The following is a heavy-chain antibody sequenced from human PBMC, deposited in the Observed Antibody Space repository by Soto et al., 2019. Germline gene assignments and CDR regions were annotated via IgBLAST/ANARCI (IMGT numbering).Heavy chain of an antibody. J-gene: IGHJ4*02. Sequence: GTSVKVSCKASGGTFSSYAISWVRQAPGQGLEWMGGIIPIFGTANYAQKFQGRVTITADESISTAYLQWSSLKASDTAMYYCARLYCKGDRCYSDDYWGQGTQVTVSS. D-gene: IGHD2-15*01. V-gene: IGHV1-69*13. CDR1: GGTFSSYA. CDR3: ARLYCKGDRCYSDDY. CDR2: IIPIFGTA.